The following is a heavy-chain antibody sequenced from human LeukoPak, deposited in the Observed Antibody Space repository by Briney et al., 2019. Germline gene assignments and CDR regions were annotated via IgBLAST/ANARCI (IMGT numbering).Heavy chain of an antibody. V-gene: IGHV3-23*01. J-gene: IGHJ4*02. CDR3: AKRDYSDSSGYASLFDH. CDR1: GFTFSSYA. Sequence: GSLRLSCAASGFTFSSYAMAWVRQAPGKGLQWVSGINGFGGSTYYADSVKGRFTISRDNSKNTLYLQMNSLRVEDTAVYYCAKRDYSDSSGYASLFDHWGQGSQVTVSS. CDR2: INGFGGST. D-gene: IGHD3-22*01.